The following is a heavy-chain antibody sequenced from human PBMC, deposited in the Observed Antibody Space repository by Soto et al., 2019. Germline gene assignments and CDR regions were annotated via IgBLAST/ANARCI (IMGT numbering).Heavy chain of an antibody. Sequence: VQLLESGGGLVQPGGSLRLSCAASGFTFNAYAMTWVRQAPGKGLEWVSAIGGSGGNRYYADSVRGRFTISRDNSKDTVDLQMNSLRGEDTAVYYCARVASDYITSVDNWGQGILVTVSS. J-gene: IGHJ4*02. CDR1: GFTFNAYA. CDR3: ARVASDYITSVDN. D-gene: IGHD4-4*01. CDR2: IGGSGGNR. V-gene: IGHV3-23*01.